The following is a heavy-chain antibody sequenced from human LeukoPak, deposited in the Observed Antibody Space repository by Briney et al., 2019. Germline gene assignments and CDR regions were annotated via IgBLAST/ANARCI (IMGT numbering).Heavy chain of an antibody. CDR2: MNPNSGNT. CDR3: ARAEPYYGDAFDI. Sequence: ASVKVSCKASGYTFTSYDINWVRQATGQGLEWMGWMNPNSGNTGYAQKFQGRVTMTRNTSISTAYMELSSLRSEDTAVYYCARAEPYYGDAFDIWGQGTMVTVSS. V-gene: IGHV1-8*01. D-gene: IGHD3-3*01. J-gene: IGHJ3*02. CDR1: GYTFTSYD.